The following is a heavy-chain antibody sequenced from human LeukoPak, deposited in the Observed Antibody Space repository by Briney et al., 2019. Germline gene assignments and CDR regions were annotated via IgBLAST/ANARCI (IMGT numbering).Heavy chain of an antibody. CDR3: TRRVGDSYFYGMDV. J-gene: IGHJ6*02. CDR1: GFTFSASP. D-gene: IGHD5/OR15-5a*01. Sequence: GGSLKLSCAASGFTFSASPIHWVRQASGKGLERVGRIRSKAHSYATAYAESVKGRFTISGDDSENTAYLQMNSLKTEDTAVYYCTRRVGDSYFYGMDVWGQGTPVTVSS. V-gene: IGHV3-73*01. CDR2: IRSKAHSYAT.